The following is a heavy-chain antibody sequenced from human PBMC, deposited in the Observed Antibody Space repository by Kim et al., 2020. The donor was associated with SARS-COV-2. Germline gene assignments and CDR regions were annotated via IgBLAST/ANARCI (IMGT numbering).Heavy chain of an antibody. Sequence: YALPVKGRLTNTPDTSKNQFSLKLNAVTPEDTAVYYCARDRQRAGTGVDYWGQGTLVTVSS. CDR3: ARDRQRAGTGVDY. J-gene: IGHJ4*02. D-gene: IGHD6-19*01. V-gene: IGHV6-1*01.